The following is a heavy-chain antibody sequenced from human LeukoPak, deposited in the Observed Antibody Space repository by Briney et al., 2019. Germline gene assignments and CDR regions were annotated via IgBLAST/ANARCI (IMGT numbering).Heavy chain of an antibody. CDR3: ARSDCSAPTCSTYYSHGLDV. V-gene: IGHV3-21*01. D-gene: IGHD2-15*01. J-gene: IGHJ6*02. Sequence: GGSLRLSCAASGFNFSIYTMTWVRQAPGKGLEWVSSISVRSSYLYYADSVRGRFTISRDNAQTSVFLQMNGLRAEDTAVYYCARSDCSAPTCSTYYSHGLDVWGQGTALTVSS. CDR2: ISVRSSYL. CDR1: GFNFSIYT.